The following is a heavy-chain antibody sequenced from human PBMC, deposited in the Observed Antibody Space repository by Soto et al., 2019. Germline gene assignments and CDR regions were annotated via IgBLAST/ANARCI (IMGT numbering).Heavy chain of an antibody. Sequence: EVQLVESGGGLVQPGGSLRLPCAVSGFTFSRYWMHWFRQDPGNGLVWVSSINTDGTNTQYAASVRGRFTVSRDNAKNTVYLQMISLRREDTAVYYCAKDPLWGQSDYWGQGTLVVVSS. V-gene: IGHV3-74*03. D-gene: IGHD3-16*01. CDR3: AKDPLWGQSDY. CDR1: GFTFSRYW. J-gene: IGHJ4*02. CDR2: INTDGTNT.